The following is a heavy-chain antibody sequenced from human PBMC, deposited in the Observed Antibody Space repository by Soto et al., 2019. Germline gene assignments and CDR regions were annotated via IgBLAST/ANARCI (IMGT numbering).Heavy chain of an antibody. CDR3: AREGIAAAGTLEDYYYYYMDV. Sequence: GGSLRLSCAASGFTFSSYWMSWVRQAPGKGLEWVANIKQDGSEKYYVDSVKGRFTISRDNAKNSLYLQMNSLRAEDTAVYYCAREGIAAAGTLEDYYYYYMDVWGKGTTVTVSS. CDR1: GFTFSSYW. D-gene: IGHD6-13*01. V-gene: IGHV3-7*01. J-gene: IGHJ6*03. CDR2: IKQDGSEK.